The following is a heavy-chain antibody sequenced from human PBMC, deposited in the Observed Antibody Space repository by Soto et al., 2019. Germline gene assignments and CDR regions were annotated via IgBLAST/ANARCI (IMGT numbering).Heavy chain of an antibody. V-gene: IGHV3-23*01. D-gene: IGHD6-19*01. CDR3: AKEQLLIQGHFDY. CDR2: ISVSGETT. CDR1: GFTFSDYA. Sequence: EVQLLESGRGLVQPGGSLRLSCAASGFTFSDYAMGWVRQAPGKGLEWVSGISVSGETTYYEDSVKGRFTISRDNSRSTVYLQMNSLRADDTALYFCAKEQLLIQGHFDYWGQGTLVTVSS. J-gene: IGHJ4*02.